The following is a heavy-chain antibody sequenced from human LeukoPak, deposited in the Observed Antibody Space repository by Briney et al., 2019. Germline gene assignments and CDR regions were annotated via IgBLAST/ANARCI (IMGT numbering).Heavy chain of an antibody. CDR1: GYSISSGYY. J-gene: IGHJ4*02. CDR2: IYHSGST. D-gene: IGHD4-23*01. V-gene: IGHV4-38-2*01. Sequence: SETLSLTCAVSGYSISSGYYWGWIRQPPGKGLEWIGSIYHSGSTYYNPSLKSRVTISVDTSKNQFSLKLSSVTAADTAVCYRARGLRWRHFDYWGQGTLVTVSS. CDR3: ARGLRWRHFDY.